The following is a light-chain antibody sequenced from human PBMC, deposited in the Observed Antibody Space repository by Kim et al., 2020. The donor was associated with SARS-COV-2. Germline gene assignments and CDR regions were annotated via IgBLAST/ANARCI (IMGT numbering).Light chain of an antibody. Sequence: QSVLTQPPSASGTPGQRVTISCSGSSSNIGINTVNWYQHHPGTAPKFLIYNYNRRPSGVPDRFSGSKSGTSASLAISGLQSEDEADYYCAAWDDSLNGVVFGGGTQLTVL. V-gene: IGLV1-44*01. CDR2: NYN. CDR3: AAWDDSLNGVV. J-gene: IGLJ2*01. CDR1: SSNIGINT.